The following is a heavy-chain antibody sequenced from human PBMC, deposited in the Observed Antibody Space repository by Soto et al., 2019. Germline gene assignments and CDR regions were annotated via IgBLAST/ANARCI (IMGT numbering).Heavy chain of an antibody. CDR2: IFDSGTT. J-gene: IGHJ5*02. Sequence: VELQESGPGLVKPSETLSLTCTVSGGSFSGYHWAWIRQPPGKGLEWIGYIFDSGTTNFKSSLRGRVAISLDKFKNQFSLQLSSVTAADTAICYCARAHGDFWFDPWGQGVPVIVSS. CDR1: GGSFSGYH. V-gene: IGHV4-59*01. CDR3: ARAHGDFWFDP.